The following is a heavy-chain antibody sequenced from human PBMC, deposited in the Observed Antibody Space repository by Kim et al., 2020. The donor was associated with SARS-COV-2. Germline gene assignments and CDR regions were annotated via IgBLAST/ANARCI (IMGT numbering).Heavy chain of an antibody. Sequence: SAKGRFTISRDSAGNTLYLHMGSLRSEDMAVYYCARAYYGSGTLFGGLDVWGQGTTVTVSS. D-gene: IGHD3-10*01. V-gene: IGHV3-64*01. J-gene: IGHJ6*02. CDR3: ARAYYGSGTLFGGLDV.